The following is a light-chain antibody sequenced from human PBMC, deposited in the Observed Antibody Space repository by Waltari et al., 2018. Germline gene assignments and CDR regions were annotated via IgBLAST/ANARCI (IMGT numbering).Light chain of an antibody. CDR1: SGHSTYT. V-gene: IGLV4-69*01. J-gene: IGLJ2*01. CDR3: QTWGTGTVV. CDR2: VNSDGTH. Sequence: QLVLTQSPSASASLGASVKLTCTLSSGHSTYTIAWHQQQPEKGPRYLMSVNSDGTHSKGDGIPDRFSGSTSGGERHLTISSLQSEDEADYYCQTWGTGTVVFGGGTKLTVL.